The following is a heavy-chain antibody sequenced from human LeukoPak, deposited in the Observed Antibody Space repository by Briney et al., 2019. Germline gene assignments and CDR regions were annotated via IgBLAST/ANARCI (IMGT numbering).Heavy chain of an antibody. D-gene: IGHD3/OR15-3a*01. CDR3: ARGQPSDWSYDY. Sequence: KTSETLSLTCTVFGGSISSGGHYWSWIRQHPGKGLEWIGYIQYSGTTYYNPSLKSRVAISGDTSKNQFSLKPTSVTAADTAVYYCARGQPSDWSYDYWGQGTLVTVSS. V-gene: IGHV4-31*03. J-gene: IGHJ4*02. CDR2: IQYSGTT. CDR1: GGSISSGGHY.